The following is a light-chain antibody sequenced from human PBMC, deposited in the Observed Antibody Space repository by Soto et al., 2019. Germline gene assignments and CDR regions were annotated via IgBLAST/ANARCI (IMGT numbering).Light chain of an antibody. J-gene: IGKJ1*01. CDR3: QKYDSAPWT. Sequence: DIQMTQSPSSLSASVRDRVTITCRASQGISNYLAWYQQKPGKVPKLLIYAASTLQSGVPARFSGSGSGTDFTLPISSLQPEDVATYYCQKYDSAPWTFGQGTKVEIK. CDR1: QGISNY. CDR2: AAS. V-gene: IGKV1-27*01.